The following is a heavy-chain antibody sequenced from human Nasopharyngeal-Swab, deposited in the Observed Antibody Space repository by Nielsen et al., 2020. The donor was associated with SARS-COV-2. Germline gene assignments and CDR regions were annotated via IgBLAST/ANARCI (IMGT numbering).Heavy chain of an antibody. CDR3: ARGDGAFDY. D-gene: IGHD4-17*01. Sequence: SQTLSLTCAVYGVSFSGYYWSWIRQPPGKGLEWIGEINHSGSTNYNPSLKSRVTISVDTSKNQFSLKLSSVTAADTAVYYCARGDGAFDYWGQGTLVTVSS. J-gene: IGHJ4*02. CDR2: INHSGST. V-gene: IGHV4-34*01. CDR1: GVSFSGYY.